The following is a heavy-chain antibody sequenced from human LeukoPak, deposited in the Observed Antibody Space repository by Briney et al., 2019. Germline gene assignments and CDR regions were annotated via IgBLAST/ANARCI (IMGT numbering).Heavy chain of an antibody. D-gene: IGHD6-19*01. CDR3: ATQAVAGSFIDH. V-gene: IGHV4-31*03. CDR1: GGSISSGGYY. J-gene: IGHJ4*02. CDR2: IYYSGST. Sequence: SQTLSLTCTVSGGSISSGGYYWSWIRQHPGKGLEWIGYIYYSGSTYYNPSLKSRVTISVDTSKNQFSLKLSSVTAADTAVYYCATQAVAGSFIDHWGQGTLVTVSS.